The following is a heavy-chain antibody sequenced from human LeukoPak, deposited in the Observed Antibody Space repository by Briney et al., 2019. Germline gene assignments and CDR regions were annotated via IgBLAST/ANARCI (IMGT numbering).Heavy chain of an antibody. J-gene: IGHJ6*02. Sequence: SETLSLNCAVFGGSFSGYYWSWIRQSPEKGLEWIGEMSHTGATNYNPSLKSRVTVSVDTSKKQFSLNLRSVTAADTAVYYCARGLHYNILTGGIDVWGQGTTVIVSS. V-gene: IGHV4-34*01. CDR2: MSHTGAT. D-gene: IGHD3-9*01. CDR1: GGSFSGYY. CDR3: ARGLHYNILTGGIDV.